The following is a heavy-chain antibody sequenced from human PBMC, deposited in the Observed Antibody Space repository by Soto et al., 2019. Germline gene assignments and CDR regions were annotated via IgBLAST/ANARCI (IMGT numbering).Heavy chain of an antibody. Sequence: GESLKISCKGSGYSFTSYWISWVRQMPGKGLEWMGRIDPSDSYTNYSPSFLGHVTISADKCISTAYLQWSSLKASDTAMYYCASEYSSSSSYYYYGMDVWGQGTTVTVSS. CDR1: GYSFTSYW. J-gene: IGHJ6*02. CDR3: ASEYSSSSSYYYYGMDV. CDR2: IDPSDSYT. V-gene: IGHV5-10-1*01. D-gene: IGHD6-6*01.